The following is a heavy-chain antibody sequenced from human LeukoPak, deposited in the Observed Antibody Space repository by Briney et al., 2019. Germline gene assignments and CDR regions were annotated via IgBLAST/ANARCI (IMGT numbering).Heavy chain of an antibody. CDR3: ARVVGGIKNTRYFDY. CDR1: GFTFSSYS. CDR2: ISSSSSYI. V-gene: IGHV3-21*01. J-gene: IGHJ4*02. Sequence: PGGSLRLSCAASGFTFSSYSMNWVRQAPGKGLEWVSSISSSSSYIYYADSVKGRFTISRDNAKNSLYLQMNSLRAEDTAVYYCARVVGGIKNTRYFDYWGQGTLVTVSS. D-gene: IGHD1-26*01.